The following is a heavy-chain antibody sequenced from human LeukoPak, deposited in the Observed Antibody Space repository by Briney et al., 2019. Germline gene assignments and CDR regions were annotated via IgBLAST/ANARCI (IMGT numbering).Heavy chain of an antibody. D-gene: IGHD6-19*01. V-gene: IGHV3-23*01. Sequence: PGGSLRLSCAASGFTFSSYAMSWVRQAPGKGLEWVSGTSGSDGTTYYADSVKGRFTISRDNSKNTLYLQMNSLRAEDTAIYYCAKFGSAWTASYFDFWGQGTLVTVSS. CDR3: AKFGSAWTASYFDF. J-gene: IGHJ4*02. CDR2: TSGSDGTT. CDR1: GFTFSSYA.